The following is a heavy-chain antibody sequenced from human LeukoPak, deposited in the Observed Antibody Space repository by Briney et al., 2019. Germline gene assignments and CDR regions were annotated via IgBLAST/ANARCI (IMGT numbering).Heavy chain of an antibody. J-gene: IGHJ4*02. CDR2: INPHSGGT. CDR1: GYTFTGYY. V-gene: IGHV1-2*02. Sequence: ASVKVSCKASGYTFTGYYMHWVRQAPGQGLEWMGWINPHSGGTNYAQKFQGRVTMTRDTSISTAYMELSRLRSDDTAVYYCARGGLATMIVVVITSPLYYFDYWGQGTLVTVSS. CDR3: ARGGLATMIVVVITSPLYYFDY. D-gene: IGHD3-22*01.